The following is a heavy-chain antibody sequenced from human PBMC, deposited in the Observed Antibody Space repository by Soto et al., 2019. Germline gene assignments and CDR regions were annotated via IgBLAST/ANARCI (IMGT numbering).Heavy chain of an antibody. CDR2: ISASGGTT. CDR1: GFTFGTYA. CDR3: GKDPNGDYVGAFDI. V-gene: IGHV3-23*01. D-gene: IGHD4-17*01. J-gene: IGHJ3*02. Sequence: VQMLESGGTLVQPGGSLRLSCAASGFTFGTYAMSWVRQAPGKGLEWVSGISASGGTTYYADSVKGRFTISRDNSKNTLDLQMNSLRAEDTALYYCGKDPNGDYVGAFDIWGQGTMVTVSS.